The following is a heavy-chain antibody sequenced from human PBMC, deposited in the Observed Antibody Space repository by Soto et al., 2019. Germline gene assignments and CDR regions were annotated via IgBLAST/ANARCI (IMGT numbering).Heavy chain of an antibody. J-gene: IGHJ4*02. V-gene: IGHV3-23*01. Sequence: PDGSLKLSCAASGLTFSSYAMSWVRQAPGKGLEWVSAITYSGDSTNYADSVKGRFTISRDNSKNTLYLQMNSLRAEDTAVYYCAKDQLRIMIRGIIPEIWGQGTLVTVSS. CDR2: ITYSGDST. CDR1: GLTFSSYA. D-gene: IGHD3-10*01. CDR3: AKDQLRIMIRGIIPEI.